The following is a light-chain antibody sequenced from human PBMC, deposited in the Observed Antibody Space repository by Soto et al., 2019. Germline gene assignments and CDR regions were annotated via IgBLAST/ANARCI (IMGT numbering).Light chain of an antibody. J-gene: IGKJ1*01. CDR1: QSVSSSY. Sequence: EIVLTQSPGTLSLFPGERATLSCRASQSVSSSYLAWYQQKPGQAPRLLIYGASSRATGIPDRFSGSGSGTDFTLSISRLEPEDFAVYYCQQYGSPWTFGQGTKVEIK. V-gene: IGKV3-20*01. CDR2: GAS. CDR3: QQYGSPWT.